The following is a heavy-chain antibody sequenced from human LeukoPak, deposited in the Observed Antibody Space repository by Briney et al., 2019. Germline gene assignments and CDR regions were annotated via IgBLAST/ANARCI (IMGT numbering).Heavy chain of an antibody. Sequence: SQTLSLTCTVSGGSISSGAYYWSWIRQHPGKGLEWIGHIYYSGSTYHNPSLKSRLTISVDTSKNQFSLKLSSVTAADTAVYYCASGLRIAATGRDYYFDYWGQGTLVTVSS. D-gene: IGHD6-13*01. J-gene: IGHJ4*02. CDR3: ASGLRIAATGRDYYFDY. CDR2: IYYSGST. V-gene: IGHV4-31*03. CDR1: GGSISSGAYY.